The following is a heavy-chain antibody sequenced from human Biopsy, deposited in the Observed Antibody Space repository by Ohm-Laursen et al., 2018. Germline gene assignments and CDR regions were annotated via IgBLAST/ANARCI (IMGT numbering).Heavy chain of an antibody. CDR3: SREQHYYSA. Sequence: SVKVSCKITGYTFTDDQIHWVREAPGQGLEWMGLVNPKKGDTRYAQKFQGRVTMTSDVSVATAYMELTGLTSDDTAVYFCSREQHYYSARGQGTLVTVSS. J-gene: IGHJ4*02. CDR2: VNPKKGDT. D-gene: IGHD2-21*02. CDR1: GYTFTDDQ. V-gene: IGHV1-2*06.